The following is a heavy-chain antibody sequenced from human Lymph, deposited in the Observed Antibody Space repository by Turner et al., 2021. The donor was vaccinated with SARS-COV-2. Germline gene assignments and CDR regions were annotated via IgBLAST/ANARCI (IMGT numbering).Heavy chain of an antibody. Sequence: QVQLVQSGAEVKKPGASVKYSCKAPGYTFTSYDINWVRKATGQGSEWMGWMNPKSGKTGYAQKYKGRVNRTRNTSRSKANMELRSLRSEDTDVYYCARGRYGGGGMDVWGQGTKVTVSS. CDR3: ARGRYGGGGMDV. CDR1: GYTFTSYD. J-gene: IGHJ6*02. CDR2: MNPKSGKT. D-gene: IGHD1-26*01. V-gene: IGHV1-8*02.